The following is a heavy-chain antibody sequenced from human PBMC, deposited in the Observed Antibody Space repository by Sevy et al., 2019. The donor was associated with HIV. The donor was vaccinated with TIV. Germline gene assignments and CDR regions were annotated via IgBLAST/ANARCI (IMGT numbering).Heavy chain of an antibody. CDR1: GFTFSSYA. Sequence: GGSLTLSCAASGFTFSSYAMHWVRHAPGKGLEWVAVISYDGSNKYYADSVKGRFTISRDNSKNTLYLQMNSLRAEDTAVYYCARDHVVVVAATFRYYYYGMDVWGQGTTVTVSS. CDR2: ISYDGSNK. J-gene: IGHJ6*02. CDR3: ARDHVVVVAATFRYYYYGMDV. V-gene: IGHV3-30-3*01. D-gene: IGHD2-15*01.